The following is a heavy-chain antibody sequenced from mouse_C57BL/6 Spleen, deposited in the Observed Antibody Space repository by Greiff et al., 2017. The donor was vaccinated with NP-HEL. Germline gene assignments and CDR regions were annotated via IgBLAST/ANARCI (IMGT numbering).Heavy chain of an antibody. CDR2: IYPSDSET. CDR1: GYTFTSYW. V-gene: IGHV1-61*01. CDR3: ARRSYAMDY. Sequence: QVQLQQPGAELVRPGSSVKLSCKASGYTFTSYWMDWVKQRPGQGLEWIVNIYPSDSETHYNQKFKDKATLTVDKSSSTAYMQLSSLTSEDSAVYYCARRSYAMDYWGQGTSVTVSS. J-gene: IGHJ4*01.